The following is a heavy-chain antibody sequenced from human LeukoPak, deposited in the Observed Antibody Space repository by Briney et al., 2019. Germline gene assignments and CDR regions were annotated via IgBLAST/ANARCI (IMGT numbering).Heavy chain of an antibody. V-gene: IGHV3-23*01. J-gene: IGHJ4*02. D-gene: IGHD1-26*01. CDR3: AKDRGSYLYYFDY. Sequence: GGSLRLSCAASGFTFSSYAMSWVRQAPGKGPEWVSAISGSGGSTYYADSVKGRFTISRDNSKNTLYLQMNSLRAEDTAVYYCAKDRGSYLYYFDYWGQGTLVTVSS. CDR1: GFTFSSYA. CDR2: ISGSGGST.